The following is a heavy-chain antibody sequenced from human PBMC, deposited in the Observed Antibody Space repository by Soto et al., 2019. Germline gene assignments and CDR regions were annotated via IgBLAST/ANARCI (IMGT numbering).Heavy chain of an antibody. CDR3: ARDKGRPQLGGNYYYILDV. J-gene: IGHJ6*02. D-gene: IGHD3-3*02. CDR2: IMPLFRTP. Sequence: QVQLEQSGAEVRKPGSSVKVSCKSSGGTFSNSAISWLRQAPGQGLEWMGGIMPLFRTPDYAQKFQGRVTVTADESTSPAYMELSGLKSDDTAVYYCARDKGRPQLGGNYYYILDVWGQGTTVTVSS. CDR1: GGTFSNSA. V-gene: IGHV1-69*12.